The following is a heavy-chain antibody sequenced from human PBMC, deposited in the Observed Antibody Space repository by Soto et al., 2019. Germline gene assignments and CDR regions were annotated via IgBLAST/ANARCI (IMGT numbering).Heavy chain of an antibody. CDR3: ARGLGWELRGNWFDP. D-gene: IGHD1-26*01. CDR2: IYYSGST. J-gene: IGHJ5*02. CDR1: GGSISSGGYY. V-gene: IGHV4-31*03. Sequence: QVQLQESGPGLVKPSQTLSLTCTVSGGSISSGGYYWSWIRQHPGKRLEWIGYIYYSGSTYYNPSLKSRVTKSVDPSKNQFALKLSSVTAADTAVYYCARGLGWELRGNWFDPWGQGTLVTVAS.